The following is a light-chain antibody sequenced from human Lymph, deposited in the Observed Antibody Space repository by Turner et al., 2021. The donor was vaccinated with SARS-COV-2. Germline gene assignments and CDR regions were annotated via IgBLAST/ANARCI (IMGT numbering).Light chain of an antibody. CDR1: ALPKQY. V-gene: IGLV3-25*03. CDR3: QSADSSGWV. J-gene: IGLJ3*02. Sequence: SYELTQPPSVSVSPGQTARITCSGDALPKQYAYWYQQKPGQAPVLVIYKDSERPSGIPERFSGSSSGTTVTLTISGVQAEDEADYYRQSADSSGWVFGGGTKLTVL. CDR2: KDS.